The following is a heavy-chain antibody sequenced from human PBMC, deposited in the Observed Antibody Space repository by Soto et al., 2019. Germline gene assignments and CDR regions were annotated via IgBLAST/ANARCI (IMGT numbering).Heavy chain of an antibody. CDR1: GFTLTRYR. V-gene: IGHV3-21*06. CDR2: ISSTTNYI. J-gene: IGHJ4*01. Sequence: XGSLRVSLAAAGFTLTRYRMDWVRQAPGKGLEWVSSISSTTNYIYYGESMKGRFTISRDNAKNSLYLEMNSLRAEDTAVYYCARKSEDLTSNFDDWGHGTLVTVSS. CDR3: ARKSEDLTSNFDD.